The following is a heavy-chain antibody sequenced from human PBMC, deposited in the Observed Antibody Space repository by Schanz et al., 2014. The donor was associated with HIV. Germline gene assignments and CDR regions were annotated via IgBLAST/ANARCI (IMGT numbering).Heavy chain of an antibody. Sequence: QEQLVQSGAAVRKPGSSVTVSCKTSGGTFNNYALNWVRQAPGQGLEWMGGIIPIFGTTNYAQKFQGRVTITADESTSTTYLELSRLRSDDTAVYYCASDLSVYSSSSSVWGQGTTVTVSS. J-gene: IGHJ6*02. V-gene: IGHV1-69*01. D-gene: IGHD6-13*01. CDR3: ASDLSVYSSSSSV. CDR1: GGTFNNYA. CDR2: IIPIFGTT.